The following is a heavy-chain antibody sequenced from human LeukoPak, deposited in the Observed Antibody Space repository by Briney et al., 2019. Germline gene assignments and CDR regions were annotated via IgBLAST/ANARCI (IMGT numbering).Heavy chain of an antibody. CDR3: ARCRYSGYDGFDY. J-gene: IGHJ4*02. CDR1: GYTFTDYY. CDR2: INPKSGDT. D-gene: IGHD5-12*01. V-gene: IGHV1-2*02. Sequence: ASVTVSCKASGYTFTDYYMQWVRQAPGQGLEWMGWINPKSGDTNYAQKFQGRVTMTRDRSISTAYMELTSLRSDDTAVYYCARCRYSGYDGFDYWGQGTLVTVSS.